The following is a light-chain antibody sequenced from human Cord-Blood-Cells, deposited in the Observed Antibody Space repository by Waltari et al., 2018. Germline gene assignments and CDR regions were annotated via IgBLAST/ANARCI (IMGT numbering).Light chain of an antibody. J-gene: IGKJ4*01. CDR2: WAS. Sequence: DIVMTQSPDSLAVSLGERATINCKSSQSVLYSSNNKNYLAWYQQKPGQPPKLLIYWASTRESGVPDRFGGSGSVTDFTLTISSLQAEDVAVYYCQQYYSTPLTFGGGNKVEIK. CDR1: QSVLYSSNNKNY. CDR3: QQYYSTPLT. V-gene: IGKV4-1*01.